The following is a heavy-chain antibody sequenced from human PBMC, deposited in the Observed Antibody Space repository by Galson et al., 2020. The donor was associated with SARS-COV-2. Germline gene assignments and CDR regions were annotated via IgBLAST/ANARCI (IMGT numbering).Heavy chain of an antibody. CDR1: GDSVSNNAVV. D-gene: IGHD5-12*01. J-gene: IGHJ6*02. CDR3: TRGHGGYARDHHYKMDV. V-gene: IGHV6-1*01. Sequence: SQTLSLTCAISGDSVSNNAVVWHWIRHSPSRGLEWLGRTYYRSNYYTDYAASVRNRLNIVADTSKNQFSLQLNSVTPEDTAVYYCTRGHGGYARDHHYKMDVWGQGTTVTVSS. CDR2: TYYRSNYYT.